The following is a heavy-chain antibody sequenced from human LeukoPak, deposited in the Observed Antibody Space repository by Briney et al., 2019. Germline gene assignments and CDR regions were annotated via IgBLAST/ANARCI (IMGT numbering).Heavy chain of an antibody. Sequence: KPSETLSLTCTVSGDSISSSSHYWGWIRQPPGKGLEWIGSIDYSGSASYNPSRKSRVTISADTSKNQLSLRLSSVTAAEPAVYYCARTYYYDSSGPYYWGQGTLVTVSS. D-gene: IGHD3-22*01. CDR1: GDSISSSSHY. V-gene: IGHV4-39*07. CDR3: ARTYYYDSSGPYY. CDR2: IDYSGSA. J-gene: IGHJ4*02.